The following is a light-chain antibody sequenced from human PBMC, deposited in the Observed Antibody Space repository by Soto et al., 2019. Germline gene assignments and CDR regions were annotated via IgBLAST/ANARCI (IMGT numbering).Light chain of an antibody. CDR1: QSVSSSY. CDR2: GAS. Sequence: EIELTQSPCTLSLSPGERATLSCRASQSVSSSYLAWYQQKPGQAPRLLIYGASSIATGIPDRFSGSGSGTDFTLTISRLEPEDFAVYYCQQYGISPPTFGQGTKVEIK. J-gene: IGKJ1*01. V-gene: IGKV3-20*01. CDR3: QQYGISPPT.